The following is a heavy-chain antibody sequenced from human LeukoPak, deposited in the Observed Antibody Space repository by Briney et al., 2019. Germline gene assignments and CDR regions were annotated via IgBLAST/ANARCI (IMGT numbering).Heavy chain of an antibody. CDR1: GFTVSSNY. Sequence: GGSLRLSCAASGFTVSSNYMSWVRQAPGKGLEWVSVIYSGGSTYYADSVKGRFTISRDNSKSTLYLQMNSLRAEDTAVYYCARVDYGDDQYFQHWGQGTLVTVSS. CDR2: IYSGGST. D-gene: IGHD4-17*01. V-gene: IGHV3-53*01. CDR3: ARVDYGDDQYFQH. J-gene: IGHJ1*01.